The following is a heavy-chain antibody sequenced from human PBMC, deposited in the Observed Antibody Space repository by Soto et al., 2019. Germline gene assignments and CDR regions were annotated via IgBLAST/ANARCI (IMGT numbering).Heavy chain of an antibody. CDR1: GLTFRNNA. J-gene: IGHJ4*02. CDR2: ISSSGGST. Sequence: PGGSLRLPCSSSGLTFRNNAMSWVRQAPGKGLEWVSGISSSGGSTYYADSVKGRFTISRDNSKNMLYLQMNNLRAEDTAVYYCAQAQGGSCFDYWGQGTLVSVSS. D-gene: IGHD2-15*01. V-gene: IGHV3-23*01. CDR3: AQAQGGSCFDY.